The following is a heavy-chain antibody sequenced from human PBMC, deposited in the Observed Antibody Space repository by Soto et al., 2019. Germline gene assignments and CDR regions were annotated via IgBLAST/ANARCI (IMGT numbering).Heavy chain of an antibody. CDR2: ISSNSAYI. V-gene: IGHV3-21*01. J-gene: IGHJ5*02. CDR1: GFTFLSFT. CDR3: TRDASRDSSARGWFDP. D-gene: IGHD6-13*01. Sequence: WGSLRLSCAASGFTFLSFTINCCRHSPLKGLEWVSTISSNSAYIYYTDALRGRFTISRDNAKNSLHLQMNSLRAEDTAVYYCTRDASRDSSARGWFDPWGPGTLVTVSS.